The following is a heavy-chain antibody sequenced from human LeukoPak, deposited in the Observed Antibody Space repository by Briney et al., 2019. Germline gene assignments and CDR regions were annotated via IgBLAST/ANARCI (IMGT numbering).Heavy chain of an antibody. CDR1: GYTFTSYD. CDR3: ASGWGHGYKFYFDS. V-gene: IGHV1-69*05. Sequence: SVKVSCKASGYTFTSYDINWVRQAPGQGLEWMGGIIPIFGTTNYAQNLQGRVTITTDESTSTAYMELSSLRSEDTAVYYCASGWGHGYKFYFDSWGQGTLVTVSS. J-gene: IGHJ4*02. CDR2: IIPIFGTT. D-gene: IGHD5-18*01.